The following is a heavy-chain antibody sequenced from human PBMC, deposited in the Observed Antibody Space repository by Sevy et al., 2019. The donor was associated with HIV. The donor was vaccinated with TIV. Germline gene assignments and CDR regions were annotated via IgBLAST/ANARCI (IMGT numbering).Heavy chain of an antibody. CDR1: GFTFSSYA. V-gene: IGHV3-23*01. D-gene: IGHD3-10*01. Sequence: GGSLRLSCAASGFTFSSYAMSWVRQAPGKGLEWVSAISGSGGSTYYADSVKGRFTISRDNSKNTLYLQMNSLRAEDTAVYYCAPLYYYGSGGYSEGFDYWGQGTLVTVSS. J-gene: IGHJ4*02. CDR2: ISGSGGST. CDR3: APLYYYGSGGYSEGFDY.